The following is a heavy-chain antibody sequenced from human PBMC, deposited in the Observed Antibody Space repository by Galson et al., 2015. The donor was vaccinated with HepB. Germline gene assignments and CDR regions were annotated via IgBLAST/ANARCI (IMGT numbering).Heavy chain of an antibody. CDR2: VKHSGST. J-gene: IGHJ4*02. D-gene: IGHD3-10*01. Sequence: ETLSLTCAVNGGSFSGYYWSWLRQPPGKGLEWIGEVKHSGSTNYNPSLESRVTISVDTPKNQFSRKLRSVTAADTAVYYCATDQTSYGTTFFDYWGQGTLVIVSS. CDR1: GGSFSGYY. CDR3: ATDQTSYGTTFFDY. V-gene: IGHV4-34*01.